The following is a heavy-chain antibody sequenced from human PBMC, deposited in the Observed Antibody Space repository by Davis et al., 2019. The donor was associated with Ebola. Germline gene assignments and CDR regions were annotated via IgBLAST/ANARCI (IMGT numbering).Heavy chain of an antibody. CDR3: ARDISYYDFWSGYYGGMDV. V-gene: IGHV3-33*01. D-gene: IGHD3-3*01. Sequence: GESLKISCAASGFTFSSYGMHWVRQAPGKGLEWVAVIWYDGSNKYYADSVKGRFTISRDNSKNTLYLQMNSLRAEDTAVYYCARDISYYDFWSGYYGGMDVWGQGTTVTVSS. CDR2: IWYDGSNK. J-gene: IGHJ6*02. CDR1: GFTFSSYG.